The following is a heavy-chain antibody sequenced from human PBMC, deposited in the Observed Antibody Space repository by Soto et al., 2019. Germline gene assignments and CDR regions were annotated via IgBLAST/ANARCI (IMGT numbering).Heavy chain of an antibody. CDR3: ARGATEPLVRLGWFDP. D-gene: IGHD6-13*01. J-gene: IGHJ5*02. Sequence: SLSLTFTVSGGSISSGGYYWSWIRQHPGKGLEWIGYIYYSGSTYYNPSLKSRVTISVDTSKNQFSLKLSSVTAADTAVYYRARGATEPLVRLGWFDPCGQRTLVTVSS. V-gene: IGHV4-31*03. CDR2: IYYSGST. CDR1: GGSISSGGYY.